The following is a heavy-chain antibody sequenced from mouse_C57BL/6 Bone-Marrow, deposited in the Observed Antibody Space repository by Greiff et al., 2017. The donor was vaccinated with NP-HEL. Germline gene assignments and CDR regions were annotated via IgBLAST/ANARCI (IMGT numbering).Heavy chain of an antibody. CDR3: ARGIYYGNCHDY. D-gene: IGHD2-1*01. J-gene: IGHJ2*01. Sequence: VQLQQSGPELVKPGASVKLSCKASGYTFTSYDINWVKQRPGQGLEWIGWIYPRDGSTTYNEKFKGKATLTVDTSSSTAYMELHSLTSEDSAVYFCARGIYYGNCHDYWGQGTTLTVSS. CDR2: IYPRDGST. CDR1: GYTFTSYD. V-gene: IGHV1-85*01.